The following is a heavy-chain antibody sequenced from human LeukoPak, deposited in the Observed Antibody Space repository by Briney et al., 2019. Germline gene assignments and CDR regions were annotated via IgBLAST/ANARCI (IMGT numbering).Heavy chain of an antibody. CDR1: GGSIRTSSYY. V-gene: IGHV4-39*07. CDR2: TYYSGSP. D-gene: IGHD1-7*01. CDR3: ARDWNYYWFDT. Sequence: SETLSLTCTVAGGSIRTSSYYWGWVRQPPGKGLEWIGSTYYSGSPYYNPSLKSRVSISMDTSKNQLSLRLSSVTAADTAVYYCARDWNYYWFDTWGQGTLVTVSS. J-gene: IGHJ5*02.